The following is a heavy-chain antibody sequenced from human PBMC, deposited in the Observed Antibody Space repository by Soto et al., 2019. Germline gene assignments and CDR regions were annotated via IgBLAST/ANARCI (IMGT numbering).Heavy chain of an antibody. CDR3: ARGDILIGSRNWFDP. CDR1: GGSFINHH. CDR2: INHIGIT. V-gene: IGHV4-34*01. Sequence: QVQLQQWGAGLLKPSETLSLTCAVYGGSFINHHWSWIRQPPGKGLEWIGEINHIGITNYNPSLKSRVTLSVDTFKKQFSLKLSSVAAADTAVYYCARGDILIGSRNWFDPWGQGTLVTVSS. J-gene: IGHJ5*02. D-gene: IGHD3-9*01.